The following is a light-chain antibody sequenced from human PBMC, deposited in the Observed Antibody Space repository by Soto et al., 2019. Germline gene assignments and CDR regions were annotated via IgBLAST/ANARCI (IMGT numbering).Light chain of an antibody. Sequence: QSVLTQPPSASGTPGQRVTISCSGSSSNIGSNYVYWYQQLPGTAPKLLIYSNNQRPSGVPDRFSGSKSGTSASLAISGLRSEDEADYYCAAWDDILSGGVFGGGTKLTV. CDR2: SNN. V-gene: IGLV1-47*02. CDR1: SSNIGSNY. CDR3: AAWDDILSGGV. J-gene: IGLJ3*02.